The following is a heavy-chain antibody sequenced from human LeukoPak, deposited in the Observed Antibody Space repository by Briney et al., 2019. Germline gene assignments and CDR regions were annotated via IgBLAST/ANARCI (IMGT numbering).Heavy chain of an antibody. V-gene: IGHV4-34*01. D-gene: IGHD2-21*02. Sequence: SETLSLTCAVYGGSLSGYYWSWIRQPPGKGLEWIGEINHSGSTNYNPSLKSRVTISVDTSKNQFSLKLSSVTAADTAVYYCARVVTARYYYYYYYMDVWGKGTTVTVSS. CDR2: INHSGST. J-gene: IGHJ6*03. CDR1: GGSLSGYY. CDR3: ARVVTARYYYYYYYMDV.